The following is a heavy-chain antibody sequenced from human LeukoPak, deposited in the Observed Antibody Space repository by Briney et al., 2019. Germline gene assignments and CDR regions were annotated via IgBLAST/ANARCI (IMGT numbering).Heavy chain of an antibody. Sequence: SETLSLTCTVSGGSIRSYFWSWLRQPPGKGLEWIGRVNPSGGTTYNASLKSQVTMSVKTSKNQFSLKLSSVTAADTAVYYCARDYSGGYPGGAVFDYWGQRTLVTASS. CDR3: ARDYSGGYPGGAVFDY. D-gene: IGHD2-15*01. CDR1: GGSIRSYF. CDR2: VNPSGGT. V-gene: IGHV4-4*07. J-gene: IGHJ4*02.